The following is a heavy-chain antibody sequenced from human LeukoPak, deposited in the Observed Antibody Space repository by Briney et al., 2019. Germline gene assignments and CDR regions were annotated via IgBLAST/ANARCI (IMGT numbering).Heavy chain of an antibody. Sequence: PSETLSLTCAVYGGSFSGYYWSWIRQPPGKGLEWIGEINHSGSTNYNPSLESRVTISVDTSKNQFSLKLSSVTAADTAVYYCARPAYYYDSSGYRRPHAFDIWGQGTMVTVSS. V-gene: IGHV4-34*01. J-gene: IGHJ3*02. CDR3: ARPAYYYDSSGYRRPHAFDI. D-gene: IGHD3-22*01. CDR2: INHSGST. CDR1: GGSFSGYY.